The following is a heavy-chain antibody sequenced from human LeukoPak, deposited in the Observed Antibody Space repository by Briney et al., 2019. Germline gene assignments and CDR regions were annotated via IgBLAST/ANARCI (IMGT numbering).Heavy chain of an antibody. CDR1: GGSISSYY. CDR2: IYYSGST. D-gene: IGHD2-2*01. J-gene: IGHJ6*02. CDR3: AREKVVVVPAATIYYYYYGMDV. V-gene: IGHV4-59*01. Sequence: SETLSLTCTVSGGSISSYYWSWIRQPPGKGLEWIWYIYYSGSTNYNPSRKSRVTISVDTSKNQFSLKLSSVTAADTAVYYCAREKVVVVPAATIYYYYYGMDVWGQGTTVTVSS.